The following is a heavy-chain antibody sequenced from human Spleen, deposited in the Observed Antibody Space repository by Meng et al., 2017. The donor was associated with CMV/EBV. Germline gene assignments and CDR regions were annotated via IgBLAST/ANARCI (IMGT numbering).Heavy chain of an antibody. J-gene: IGHJ4*02. CDR3: ANEQDYGARDY. CDR1: GFTFSIYG. CDR2: IRFDASNK. D-gene: IGHD4-17*01. V-gene: IGHV3-30*02. Sequence: GESLKISCAASGFTFSIYGMHWVRQAPGKGLEWVAFIRFDASNKYYADSVKGRFTISRDNSKSTLYLQMNSLRAEDTAVYYCANEQDYGARDYWGQGTLVTVS.